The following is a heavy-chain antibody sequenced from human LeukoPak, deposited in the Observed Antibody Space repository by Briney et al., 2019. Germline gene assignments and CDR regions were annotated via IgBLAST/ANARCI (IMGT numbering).Heavy chain of an antibody. J-gene: IGHJ5*02. V-gene: IGHV1-2*02. Sequence: GASVKVSCKASGYTFTSYGISWVRHAPGQGREGMGWINPNSGGTNYAQKFQGRVTMTRDTSISTAYMEMSRLRSDDTAVYYCARVRLVPAAMAAASWFDPWGQGTLVTVSS. D-gene: IGHD2-2*01. CDR1: GYTFTSYG. CDR3: ARVRLVPAAMAAASWFDP. CDR2: INPNSGGT.